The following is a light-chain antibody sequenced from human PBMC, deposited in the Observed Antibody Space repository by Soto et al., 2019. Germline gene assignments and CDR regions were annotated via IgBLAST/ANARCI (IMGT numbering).Light chain of an antibody. J-gene: IGKJ5*01. Sequence: DVVMTQPPLSLSVAPGQPASISCKSSQSLLHITGNTYLSWFRQRPGQSPRRLIYKVSNREAGVPDRFSGSGSGTDFTLKISRVEAEDVGLYYCMQGSHWPPITFGQGTRLEIK. CDR3: MQGSHWPPIT. V-gene: IGKV2-30*02. CDR2: KVS. CDR1: QSLLHITGNTY.